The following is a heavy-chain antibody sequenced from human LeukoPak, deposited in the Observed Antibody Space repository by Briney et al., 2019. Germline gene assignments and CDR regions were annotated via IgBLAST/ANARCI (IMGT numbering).Heavy chain of an antibody. CDR2: IKSRTDGGTT. J-gene: IGHJ6*02. Sequence: GGSLRLSCAASGFTFPDAWMSWLRQAPGKGLEWVGHIKSRTDGGTTDYAAPVKGRFTISRDDSENTLYLQMNGLRAEDTAVYYCAKWRSGAYYYGMDVWGQGTTVTVSS. D-gene: IGHD1-26*01. CDR3: AKWRSGAYYYGMDV. CDR1: GFTFPDAW. V-gene: IGHV3-15*01.